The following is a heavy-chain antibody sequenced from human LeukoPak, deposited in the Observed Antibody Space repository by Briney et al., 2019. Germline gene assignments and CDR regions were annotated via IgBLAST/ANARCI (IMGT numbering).Heavy chain of an antibody. CDR2: IKPNSGGT. CDR3: ATRSISYIAAPDV. J-gene: IGHJ6*02. CDR1: GYTFSGYY. Sequence: ASVKVSCKASGYTFSGYYMHWVRQAPGQGLEWMGWIKPNSGGTNYAQKFQGRVTMTRDMSISTAYMELSRLRSGDTAVYYCATRSISYIAAPDVWGQGTTVTISS. V-gene: IGHV1-2*02. D-gene: IGHD2-2*01.